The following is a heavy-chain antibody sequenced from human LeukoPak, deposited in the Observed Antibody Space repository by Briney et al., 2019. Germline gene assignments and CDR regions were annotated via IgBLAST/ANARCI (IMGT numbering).Heavy chain of an antibody. V-gene: IGHV3-23*01. CDR2: IGTTAGST. CDR3: AKFVTPFFDY. J-gene: IGHJ4*02. CDR1: GFTFSSYA. Sequence: GGSLRLSCAASGFTFSSYAMSWVRQAPGKGLEWVSGIGTTAGSTYYADSVKGRFTISRGNSKNTLYLQMNSLRAEDTAVYFCAKFVTPFFDYWGQGTLVTVSS. D-gene: IGHD2-15*01.